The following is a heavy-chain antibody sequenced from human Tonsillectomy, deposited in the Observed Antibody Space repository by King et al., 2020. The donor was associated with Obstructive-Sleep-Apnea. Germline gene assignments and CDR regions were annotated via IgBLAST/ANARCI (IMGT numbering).Heavy chain of an antibody. CDR1: GYTFTGYY. V-gene: IGHV1-2*02. J-gene: IGHJ5*02. Sequence: VQLVESGAEVKKPGASVKVSCTASGYTFTGYYMHWVRQAPGQGLEWMGWINPNSGGTNYAQKFQGRVSMTRDTSISTAYMELSRLRSDDTAVYYCARSGPTLGVNWFDPWGQGTLVTVSS. D-gene: IGHD3-10*01. CDR2: INPNSGGT. CDR3: ARSGPTLGVNWFDP.